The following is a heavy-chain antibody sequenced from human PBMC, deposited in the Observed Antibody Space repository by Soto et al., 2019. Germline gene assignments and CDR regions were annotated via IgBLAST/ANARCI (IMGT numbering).Heavy chain of an antibody. V-gene: IGHV4-59*01. CDR3: ARDQIRPIAARPFFAFDI. CDR1: GGSISSYY. Sequence: SETLSLTCTVSGGSISSYYWSWIRQPPGKGLEWIGYIYYSGSTNYNPSLKSRFTISVDTSKNQFSLKLSSVTAADTAVYYCARDQIRPIAARPFFAFDIWGQGTMVTVSS. J-gene: IGHJ3*02. CDR2: IYYSGST. D-gene: IGHD6-6*01.